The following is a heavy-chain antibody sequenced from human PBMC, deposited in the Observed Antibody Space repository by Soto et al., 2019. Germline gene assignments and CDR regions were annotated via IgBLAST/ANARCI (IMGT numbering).Heavy chain of an antibody. CDR1: GGSISSYY. CDR2: IYYTGST. D-gene: IGHD3-10*01. Sequence: QVQLQESGPGLVKPSENLSLTCTVSGGSISSYYWSWIRPPPGKGLEWIGYIYYTGSTNYNPSLTGRVTISVDTSKNQCSLKVSSVTAADTAVYYCARVEYYGSGLAGFDPWGQGTLVTVSS. J-gene: IGHJ5*02. CDR3: ARVEYYGSGLAGFDP. V-gene: IGHV4-59*01.